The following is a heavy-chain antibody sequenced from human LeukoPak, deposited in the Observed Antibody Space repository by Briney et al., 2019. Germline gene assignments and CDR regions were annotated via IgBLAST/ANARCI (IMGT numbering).Heavy chain of an antibody. V-gene: IGHV4-59*01. CDR3: AREMAVVVKSAFDI. Sequence: SETLSLTCTVSGGSTSSYYWSWIRQPPGKGLEWIGYIYYSGSTNYNPSLKSRVTISVDTSKNQFSLKLSSVTAADTAVYYCAREMAVVVKSAFDIWGQGTMVTVSS. J-gene: IGHJ3*02. D-gene: IGHD3-22*01. CDR2: IYYSGST. CDR1: GGSTSSYY.